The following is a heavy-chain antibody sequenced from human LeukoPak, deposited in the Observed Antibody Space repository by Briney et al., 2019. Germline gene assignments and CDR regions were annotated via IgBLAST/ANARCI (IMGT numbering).Heavy chain of an antibody. CDR3: ARGELQYSSGRYAVRVLDY. D-gene: IGHD6-19*01. J-gene: IGHJ4*01. CDR1: GGSFSGYY. V-gene: IGHV4-34*01. CDR2: INHSGST. Sequence: SETLSLTCAVYGGSFSGYYWSWIRQPPGKGLEWIGEINHSGSTNYNPSLKSRVIISVDTSKNQFSLKVTSVTAADTAVYYCARGELQYSSGRYAVRVLDYWGHGTLVTVSS.